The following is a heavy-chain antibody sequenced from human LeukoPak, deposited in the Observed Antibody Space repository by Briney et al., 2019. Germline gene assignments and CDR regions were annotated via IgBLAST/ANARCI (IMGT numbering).Heavy chain of an antibody. J-gene: IGHJ3*02. V-gene: IGHV1-69*01. D-gene: IGHD4-17*01. Sequence: SVKVSCKASGGTFSSYAISWVRQAPGQGLEWMGGIIPIFGTANYAQKFQGRVTITADESTSTAYMELSSLRSEDTAVYYCARDPNGDYFDDAFDIWGQGTMVTVSS. CDR1: GGTFSSYA. CDR2: IIPIFGTA. CDR3: ARDPNGDYFDDAFDI.